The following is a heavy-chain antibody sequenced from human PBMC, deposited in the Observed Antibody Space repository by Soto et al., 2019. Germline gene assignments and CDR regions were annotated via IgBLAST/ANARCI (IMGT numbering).Heavy chain of an antibody. CDR1: GGTFSSYA. Sequence: SVKVSCKASGGTFSSYAIIWVRQAPGQGLEWMGGIIPIFGTANYAQKFQGRVTITADESTSTAYMELSSLRSEDTAVYYCARSGDRYYDSSGYYSGWFDPWGQGTLVTVSS. V-gene: IGHV1-69*13. CDR3: ARSGDRYYDSSGYYSGWFDP. D-gene: IGHD3-22*01. CDR2: IIPIFGTA. J-gene: IGHJ5*02.